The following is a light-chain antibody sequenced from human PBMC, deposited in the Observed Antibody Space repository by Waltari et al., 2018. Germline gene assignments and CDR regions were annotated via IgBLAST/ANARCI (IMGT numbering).Light chain of an antibody. Sequence: QSALTQPASVSGSPGQSVTIFCAGTSNDVGGYNSVSWYQEHPGQAPRVIIYDVTDRPYGVSDRFSGSKSGNTASLTISGLQAEDEADYYCISQSSNDVVLFGGGTKLTVL. CDR1: SNDVGGYNS. CDR2: DVT. CDR3: ISQSSNDVVL. J-gene: IGLJ2*01. V-gene: IGLV2-14*01.